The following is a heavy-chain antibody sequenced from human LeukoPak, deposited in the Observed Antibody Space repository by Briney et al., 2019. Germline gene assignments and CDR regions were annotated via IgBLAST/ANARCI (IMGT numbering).Heavy chain of an antibody. CDR2: IYTSGGT. V-gene: IGHV4-61*02. D-gene: IGHD2-2*01. CDR1: GGSISSGDYY. J-gene: IGHJ3*02. CDR3: ARNIVLVPAAIQYYAFDI. Sequence: SETLSLTCTVSGGSISSGDYYWSWIRQPAGKGLEWIGRIYTSGGTNYNPSLKSRVSISIDTSKNQFSLKLSSVTAADTAVYYCARNIVLVPAAIQYYAFDIWGQGTMVTVSS.